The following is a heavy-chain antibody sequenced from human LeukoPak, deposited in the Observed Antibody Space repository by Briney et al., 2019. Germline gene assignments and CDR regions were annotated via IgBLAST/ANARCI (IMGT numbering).Heavy chain of an antibody. J-gene: IGHJ6*02. Sequence: RGESLKISCKGSGYSFTSYWIGWVRQMPGKGLEWVGLMYPGDSDTRYSPSFQGQVTISADKSISTAYLQWSSLKASDTAVYYCARQDTKGYDGNYYYDGLDVWGQGTTVTVSS. D-gene: IGHD5-12*01. V-gene: IGHV5-51*01. CDR2: MYPGDSDT. CDR3: ARQDTKGYDGNYYYDGLDV. CDR1: GYSFTSYW.